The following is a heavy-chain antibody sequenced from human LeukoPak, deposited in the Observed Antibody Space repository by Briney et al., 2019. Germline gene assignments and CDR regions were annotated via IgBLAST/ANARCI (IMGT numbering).Heavy chain of an antibody. V-gene: IGHV3-74*01. J-gene: IGHJ4*02. CDR3: ASPTYSHDSSGYLGVYYLDY. CDR1: GFTFSSYW. CDR2: INSDGSST. D-gene: IGHD3-22*01. Sequence: GGSLRLSCAASGFTFSSYWMHWVRQAPGKGLVWVSRINSDGSSTSYADSVKGRFTISRDNAKNTLYLQMNSLGAEDTAVYYCASPTYSHDSSGYLGVYYLDYWGQGTLVTVSS.